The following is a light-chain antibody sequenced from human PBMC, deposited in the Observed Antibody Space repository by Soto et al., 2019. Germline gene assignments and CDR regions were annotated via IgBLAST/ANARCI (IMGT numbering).Light chain of an antibody. CDR1: QSVTTK. V-gene: IGKV3-15*01. Sequence: EILMSQSAATLSVYTVARASLSCMVSQSVTTKLAWYQQRPGQSPRLLIYDASTRATGVPATFSGSGSGTDFTLTISSLQSDDFAVYYCLQYHYWPWPFGQGTKVDI. CDR3: LQYHYWPWP. CDR2: DAS. J-gene: IGKJ1*01.